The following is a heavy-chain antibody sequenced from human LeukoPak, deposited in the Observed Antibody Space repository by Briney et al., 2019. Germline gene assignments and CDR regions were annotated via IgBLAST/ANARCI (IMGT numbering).Heavy chain of an antibody. CDR2: ISAYNGNT. CDR1: GYTFTSYG. CDR3: ARVGEVLLWFGELSWFDP. J-gene: IGHJ5*02. V-gene: IGHV1-18*01. Sequence: ASVKVSCKASGYTFTSYGINWVRQAPGQGLEWMGWISAYNGNTNYAQKLQGRVTMTTDTSTSTAYMELRSLRSDDTAVYYCARVGEVLLWFGELSWFDPWGQGTLVTVSS. D-gene: IGHD3-10*01.